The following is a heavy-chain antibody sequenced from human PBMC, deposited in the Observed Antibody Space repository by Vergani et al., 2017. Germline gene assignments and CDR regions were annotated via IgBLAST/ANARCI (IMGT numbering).Heavy chain of an antibody. Sequence: QVQLQESGPGLVKPSQTLSLTCTVSGGSISSGGYYWSWIRQPPGKGLEWIGSIYHSGSTYNNPSLKSRVTISVDTSKNQFSLKLSSVTAADTAVYYCARHRGDNDRGGMDVWGQGTTVTVSS. V-gene: IGHV4-39*01. D-gene: IGHD2-21*02. CDR3: ARHRGDNDRGGMDV. J-gene: IGHJ6*02. CDR2: IYHSGST. CDR1: GGSISSGGYY.